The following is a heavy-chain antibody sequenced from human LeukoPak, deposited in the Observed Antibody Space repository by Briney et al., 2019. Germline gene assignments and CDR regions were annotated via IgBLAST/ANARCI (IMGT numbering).Heavy chain of an antibody. J-gene: IGHJ4*02. CDR1: EFTFDNYA. CDR3: AKGVDYYDSSGYYYYFDY. CDR2: TSGSGGST. V-gene: IGHV3-23*01. Sequence: GGSLRLSCAASEFTFDNYAMSWVRQAPGKGLEWVSATSGSGGSTYYADSVKGRFTISRDNSKNTLYLQMNSLRAEDTAVYYCAKGVDYYDSSGYYYYFDYWGQGTLVTASS. D-gene: IGHD3-22*01.